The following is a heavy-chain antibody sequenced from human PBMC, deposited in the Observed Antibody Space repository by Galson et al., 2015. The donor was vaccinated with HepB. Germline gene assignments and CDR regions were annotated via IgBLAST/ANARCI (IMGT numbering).Heavy chain of an antibody. D-gene: IGHD4-17*01. V-gene: IGHV1-69*04. Sequence: SVKVSCKASGGTFSGYVIHWVRQAPGQGLEWMGRIIPSFDRTNNAQKFEGRATITADKSTNTVYLELSSLTSEDTAVYYCASLTTATNGIDPWGQGTLVTVSS. CDR3: ASLTTATNGIDP. J-gene: IGHJ5*02. CDR2: IIPSFDRT. CDR1: GGTFSGYV.